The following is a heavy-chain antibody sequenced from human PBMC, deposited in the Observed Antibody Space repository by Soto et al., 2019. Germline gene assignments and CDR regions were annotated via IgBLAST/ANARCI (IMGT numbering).Heavy chain of an antibody. J-gene: IGHJ6*02. CDR1: GYSFSAYY. V-gene: IGHV1-2*02. Sequence: VSVKVSCKASGYSFSAYYIHWVRQAPGQGFEWMGWINPNSGGTDYARNFQARVTMTRDTSISTAYMELSRLRSDDTAVYYCARADRTPPPVAPMDVWGRGTTVTVSS. CDR3: ARADRTPPPVAPMDV. CDR2: INPNSGGT.